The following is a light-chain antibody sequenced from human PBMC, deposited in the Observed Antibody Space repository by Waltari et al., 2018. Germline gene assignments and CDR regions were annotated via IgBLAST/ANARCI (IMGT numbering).Light chain of an antibody. Sequence: QSALTQTASVSGSPGQAITISCSGTSSDIGKYNLVSWYQQHPVRAPTLIIYDDNKRPSGVSNLFSGSKSGNTAFLTISGLQTADEADYDCCSYVGSAISVFGGGTKLTVL. V-gene: IGLV2-23*01. J-gene: IGLJ3*02. CDR3: CSYVGSAISV. CDR1: SSDIGKYNL. CDR2: DDN.